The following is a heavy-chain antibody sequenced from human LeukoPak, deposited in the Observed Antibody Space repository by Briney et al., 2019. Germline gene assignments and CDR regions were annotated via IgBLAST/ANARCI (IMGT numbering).Heavy chain of an antibody. CDR2: IYTSGST. V-gene: IGHV4-4*07. J-gene: IGHJ4*02. CDR3: ARDSLSSGWYGVPDY. D-gene: IGHD6-19*01. Sequence: RTSETLSLTCTVSGGSISSYYWSWIRQPAGKGLEWIGRIYTSGSTNYNPSLKSRVTMSVDTSKNQFSLKLSSVAAADTAVYYCARDSLSSGWYGVPDYWGQGTLVTVSS. CDR1: GGSISSYY.